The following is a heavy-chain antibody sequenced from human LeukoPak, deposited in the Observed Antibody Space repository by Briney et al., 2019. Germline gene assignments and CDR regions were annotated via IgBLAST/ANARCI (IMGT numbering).Heavy chain of an antibody. Sequence: SETLSLTCTVSGGSISSSSYYWGWIRQPPGKGLEWIGSIYYSGSTYYNPSLKSRVTISVDTSKNQFSLKLGSVTAADTAVYYCARGGAYSGYDYGYFDYWGQGTLVTVSS. V-gene: IGHV4-39*07. CDR1: GGSISSSSYY. J-gene: IGHJ4*02. CDR3: ARGGAYSGYDYGYFDY. CDR2: IYYSGST. D-gene: IGHD5-12*01.